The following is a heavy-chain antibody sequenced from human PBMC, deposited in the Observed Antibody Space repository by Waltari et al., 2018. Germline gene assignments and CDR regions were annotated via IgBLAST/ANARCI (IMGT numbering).Heavy chain of an antibody. CDR3: ASCTGGNCYYYGFDV. V-gene: IGHV3-30*03. J-gene: IGHJ6*02. D-gene: IGHD2-8*02. CDR2: ISSDGSRK. Sequence: QVQLVESGGGVVQPGRSLRLSCAASGFTFRSSGMHGVRQPPGRGLGWVSVISSDGSRKSYADSVKGRFSISRDNSKNSLSLEMNSLRPEDTAVYYCASCTGGNCYYYGFDVWGQGTTVTVSS. CDR1: GFTFRSSG.